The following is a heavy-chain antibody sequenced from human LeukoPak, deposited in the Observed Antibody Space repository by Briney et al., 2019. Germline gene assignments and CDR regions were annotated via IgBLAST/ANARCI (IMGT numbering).Heavy chain of an antibody. CDR3: ARYCSGGSCYPRRAYYYYYGMDV. J-gene: IGHJ6*02. D-gene: IGHD2-15*01. CDR2: ISYDRSNK. CDR1: GFTFSSYA. V-gene: IGHV3-30*04. Sequence: GGSLRLSCAASGFTFSSYAMHWVRQAPGKGLEGVAVISYDRSNKYYADSVKGRFTISRDNSKNTLYLQMNSLRAEDTAVYYCARYCSGGSCYPRRAYYYYYGMDVWGQGTTVTVSS.